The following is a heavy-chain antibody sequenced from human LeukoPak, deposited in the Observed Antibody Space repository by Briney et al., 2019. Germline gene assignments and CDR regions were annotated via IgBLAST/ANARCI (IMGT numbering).Heavy chain of an antibody. J-gene: IGHJ4*02. Sequence: GGSLRLSCAASGFTFSSYGMHWVRQAPGKGLEWVAVIWYDGSNKYYADSVRGRFTISRDNSKNTLYLQMNSLRTEDTALYYCAKDMTLAYCGGDCSAPFDYWGQGTLVTVSS. CDR2: IWYDGSNK. D-gene: IGHD2-21*02. V-gene: IGHV3-30*02. CDR1: GFTFSSYG. CDR3: AKDMTLAYCGGDCSAPFDY.